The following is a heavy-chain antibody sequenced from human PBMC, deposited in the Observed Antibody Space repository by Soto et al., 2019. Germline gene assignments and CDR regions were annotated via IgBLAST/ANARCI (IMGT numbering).Heavy chain of an antibody. CDR1: VSFGTYY. Sequence: QVQLQESGPGLVQPSETLSLTCVGVSFGTYYWSWIRQPPGKGLEWLGYIFSSEHFKYNPSLKSRLTISVDPSKNHVSLRPTSVTAADTAVYYGAREGGGYRFDHWGQGPLVTVSS. V-gene: IGHV4-59*01. J-gene: IGHJ4*02. D-gene: IGHD3-16*02. CDR3: AREGGGYRFDH. CDR2: IFSSEHF.